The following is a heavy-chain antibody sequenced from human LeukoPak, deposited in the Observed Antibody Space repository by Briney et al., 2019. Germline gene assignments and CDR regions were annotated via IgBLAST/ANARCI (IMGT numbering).Heavy chain of an antibody. CDR2: ISAYNGNT. CDR3: ARDQPSITMIVVVDAFDI. CDR1: GYTFTSYG. V-gene: IGHV1-18*01. D-gene: IGHD3-22*01. Sequence: ASVKVSCKASGYTFTSYGISWVRQAPGQGLEWMGWISAYNGNTNYAQKLQGRVTITTDTSTSTAYMELRSLRSDDTAVYYCARDQPSITMIVVVDAFDIWGQGTMVTVSS. J-gene: IGHJ3*02.